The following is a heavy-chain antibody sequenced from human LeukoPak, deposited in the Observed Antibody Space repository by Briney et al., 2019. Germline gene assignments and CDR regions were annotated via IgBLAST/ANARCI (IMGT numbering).Heavy chain of an antibody. CDR1: GFTFSGYW. Sequence: PGGSLRLSCAASGFTFSGYWMIWVRQAPGKGLEWVANIKQDGSVKYYVDSVSGRFTISRDNAKNLLYLQMNSLRDEDTAVYYCVRDSGEYSSVWYDAFDVWGRGTKVTVSS. CDR2: IKQDGSVK. D-gene: IGHD6-19*01. CDR3: VRDSGEYSSVWYDAFDV. V-gene: IGHV3-7*01. J-gene: IGHJ3*01.